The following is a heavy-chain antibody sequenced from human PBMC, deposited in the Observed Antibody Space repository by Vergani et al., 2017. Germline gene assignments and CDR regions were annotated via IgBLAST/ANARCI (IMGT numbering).Heavy chain of an antibody. CDR1: DYSFGNYW. CDR2: IYPADSDT. J-gene: IGHJ4*02. D-gene: IGHD1-1*01. V-gene: IGHV5-51*01. Sequence: EVELVQSGPEMRKPGESRKISCKGSDYSFGNYWIGGVRRMPGKGLEWMGIIYPADSDTRYSPSFQGQVTISADKSISTAFLQWDSLKASDTALYYCARHTTYTDSWGQGTLVTVSS. CDR3: ARHTTYTDS.